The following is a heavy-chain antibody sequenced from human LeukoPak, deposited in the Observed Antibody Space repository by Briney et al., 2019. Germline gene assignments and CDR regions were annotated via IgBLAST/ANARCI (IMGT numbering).Heavy chain of an antibody. Sequence: GGSLRLSCAASGFTFSSYWMHWVRHAPGKGLVWVSRINSDGSSTSYADSVKGRFTISRDNAKNTLYLQMNSLRAEDTAVYYCARVRWELGNWFDPWGQGTLVTVSS. CDR3: ARVRWELGNWFDP. V-gene: IGHV3-74*01. CDR2: INSDGSST. J-gene: IGHJ5*02. CDR1: GFTFSSYW. D-gene: IGHD1-26*01.